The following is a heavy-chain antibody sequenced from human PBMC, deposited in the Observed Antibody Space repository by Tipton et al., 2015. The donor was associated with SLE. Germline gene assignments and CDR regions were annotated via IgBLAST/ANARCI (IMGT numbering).Heavy chain of an antibody. CDR3: AKEGGEPVDSYYYYMDV. Sequence: LRLSCIVSGDSITTSSYFWSWIRQPPGKGLEWIGEINHSGNTNYNPSLKSRVTISVDTSKNQFSLKLSSVTAADTAVYYCAKEGGEPVDSYYYYMDVWGKGTTVTVSS. V-gene: IGHV4-39*07. D-gene: IGHD3-16*01. J-gene: IGHJ6*03. CDR1: GDSITTSSYF. CDR2: INHSGNT.